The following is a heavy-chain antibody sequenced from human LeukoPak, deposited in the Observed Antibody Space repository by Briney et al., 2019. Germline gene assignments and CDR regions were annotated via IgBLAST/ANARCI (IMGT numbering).Heavy chain of an antibody. V-gene: IGHV3-30*02. CDR1: GFTFSTYG. D-gene: IGHD6-19*01. CDR3: ANRPTVAVAGMGKAFDI. J-gene: IGHJ3*02. Sequence: PGGSLRLSCAASGFTFSTYGMHWVRQAPGKGLEWVAFIRYDGSNKYYADSVKGRFTISRDNSKNTLYLQMHSLRAEDTAVYYCANRPTVAVAGMGKAFDIWGQGTMVTVSS. CDR2: IRYDGSNK.